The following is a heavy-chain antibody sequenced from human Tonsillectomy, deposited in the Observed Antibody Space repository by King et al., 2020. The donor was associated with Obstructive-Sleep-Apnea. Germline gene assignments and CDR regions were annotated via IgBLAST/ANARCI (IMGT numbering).Heavy chain of an antibody. Sequence: VQLVESGGGLVQPGGSLRFSCAASGFTFSSYAMSWVRQAPGKGLEWVSGISSSGGSTDYADSVKGRFTISRDNSKDTLFLQMNSLRVEDTAVYYCSKDGWNGVSAASGSGSYSDAFDIWGQGTMVTVSS. CDR1: GFTFSSYA. J-gene: IGHJ3*02. D-gene: IGHD3-10*01. CDR3: SKDGWNGVSAASGSGSYSDAFDI. V-gene: IGHV3-23*04. CDR2: ISSSGGST.